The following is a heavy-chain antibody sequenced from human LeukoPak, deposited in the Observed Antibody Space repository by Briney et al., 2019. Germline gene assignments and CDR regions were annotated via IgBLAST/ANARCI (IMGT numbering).Heavy chain of an antibody. V-gene: IGHV3-33*06. J-gene: IGHJ4*02. Sequence: GGSLRLSCVASGFSFTSSGMYWVRQAPCKGLELVAVIWHDGSAEFYADSVKGRFSISRDNSRSMVYLQMDSLRDDDTAVYFCAKDSRGGWSGYFDYWGQGTLVTVSS. CDR3: AKDSRGGWSGYFDY. CDR2: IWHDGSAE. D-gene: IGHD6-19*01. CDR1: GFSFTSSG.